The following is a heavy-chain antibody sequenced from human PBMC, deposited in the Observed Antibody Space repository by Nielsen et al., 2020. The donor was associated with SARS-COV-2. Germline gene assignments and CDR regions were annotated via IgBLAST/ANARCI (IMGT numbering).Heavy chain of an antibody. CDR2: ISSGSSTI. V-gene: IGHV3-48*01. CDR3: ARDLGWEPNDY. Sequence: GESLPLSCAYTGFTFSSYSMNWVRQAPGKGLEWVSYISSGSSTIYYADSVKGRFTISRDNAKNSLFLQMNSLRAEDTAVYYCARDLGWEPNDYWGQGTLVTVSS. CDR1: GFTFSSYS. J-gene: IGHJ4*02. D-gene: IGHD1-26*01.